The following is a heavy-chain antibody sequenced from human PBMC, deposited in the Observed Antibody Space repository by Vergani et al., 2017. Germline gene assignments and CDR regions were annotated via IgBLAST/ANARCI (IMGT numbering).Heavy chain of an antibody. CDR3: VRTVALWFGETKDGGWFDP. J-gene: IGHJ5*02. V-gene: IGHV4-38-2*01. D-gene: IGHD3-10*01. CDR2: IYHTGSA. CDR1: GYSITSGYY. Sequence: QVQLLESGPGLLKPSETLSLTCSVSGYSITSGYYWGWIRQSPGRGLEWIGSIYHTGSAYYNPSLKSRVTVSVDTYMNLVSLRLNSVAAADTDVYYCVRTVALWFGETKDGGWFDPWGQGTLVTVTS.